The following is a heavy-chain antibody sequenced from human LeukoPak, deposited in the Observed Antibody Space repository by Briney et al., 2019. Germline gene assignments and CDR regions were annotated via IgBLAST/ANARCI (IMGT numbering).Heavy chain of an antibody. D-gene: IGHD2-15*01. CDR3: ANSLGYCSGGSCYGPFDY. CDR2: IYSGDST. V-gene: IGHV3-53*01. J-gene: IGHJ4*02. Sequence: GGSLRLSCAASGFTVSSNYMSWVRQAPGKGLEWVSVIYSGDSTYYADSVKGRFTISRDNSKNTLYLQMNSLRAEDTAVYYCANSLGYCSGGSCYGPFDYWGQGTLVTVSS. CDR1: GFTVSSNY.